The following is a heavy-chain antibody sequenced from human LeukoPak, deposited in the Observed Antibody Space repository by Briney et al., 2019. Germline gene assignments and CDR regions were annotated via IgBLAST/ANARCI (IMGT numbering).Heavy chain of an antibody. V-gene: IGHV3-23*01. CDR3: ARRRAEDYNDFVHFDF. D-gene: IGHD4-17*01. CDR1: GFTFSSYD. CDR2: ISGSGGST. Sequence: GGSLRLSCAASGFTFSSYDMNWVRQAPGMGLEWVSRISGSGGSTYYADSVKGRFALSRDNSKNTLYLQMNSPRAEDTAIYYCARRRAEDYNDFVHFDFWGHGTLVTVSS. J-gene: IGHJ4*01.